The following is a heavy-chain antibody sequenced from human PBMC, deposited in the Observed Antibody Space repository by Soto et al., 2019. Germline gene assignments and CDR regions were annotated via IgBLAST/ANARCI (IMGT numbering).Heavy chain of an antibody. CDR2: MYNTGST. D-gene: IGHD3-3*01. Sequence: SETLSLTCTVSGVSIIGYYWSWILQPPWKGLEWIGYMYNTGSTVYNPSFKSRVTISVDTSKNQFSLKLSSVTAADTAVYYCATTQQYYDGGSGYWINDSGFDQWGQGTMGTGSS. CDR3: ATTQQYYDGGSGYWINDSGFDQ. J-gene: IGHJ5*02. V-gene: IGHV4-59*08. CDR1: GVSIIGYY.